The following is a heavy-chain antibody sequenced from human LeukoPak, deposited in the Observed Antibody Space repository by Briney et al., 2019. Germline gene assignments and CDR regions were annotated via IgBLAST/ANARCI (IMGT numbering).Heavy chain of an antibody. J-gene: IGHJ4*02. CDR2: ISYDGSNK. CDR1: GFTFSNFG. Sequence: GRSLTLSCAASGFTFSNFGMHWVRQAPGKGMEWLAVISYDGSNKYYADSVKGRFTISRDNSKNTLYLQMNSLRAEDTAVYYCAKVVRGAVAGYFGYWGQGTLVTVSS. V-gene: IGHV3-30*18. CDR3: AKVVRGAVAGYFGY. D-gene: IGHD6-19*01.